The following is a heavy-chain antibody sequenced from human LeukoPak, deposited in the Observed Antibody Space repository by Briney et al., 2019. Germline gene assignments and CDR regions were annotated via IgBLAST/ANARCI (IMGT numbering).Heavy chain of an antibody. V-gene: IGHV4-59*01. CDR1: GGSISGYY. CDR2: IYYSGST. Sequence: SETLSLTCTVSGGSISGYYWSWIRQPPGKGLEWIGYIYYSGSTNYNPSLKSRVTISVDTSKNQFSLKLSSVTAADTAVYYCARLPRGYSYGPFDYWGQGTLVTVSS. J-gene: IGHJ4*02. CDR3: ARLPRGYSYGPFDY. D-gene: IGHD5-18*01.